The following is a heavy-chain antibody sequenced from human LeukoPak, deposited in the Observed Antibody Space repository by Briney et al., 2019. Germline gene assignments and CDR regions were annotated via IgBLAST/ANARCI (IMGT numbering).Heavy chain of an antibody. CDR3: ARGGGSGSPIFDY. Sequence: PSETLSLTCTVSGGSISSGDYYWSWIRQPPGKGLEWIGYIYYSGSTYYNPPLKSRVTISVDTSKNQFSLKLSSVTAADTAVYYCARGGGSGSPIFDYWGQGTLVTVSS. J-gene: IGHJ4*02. CDR2: IYYSGST. V-gene: IGHV4-30-4*01. D-gene: IGHD3-10*01. CDR1: GGSISSGDYY.